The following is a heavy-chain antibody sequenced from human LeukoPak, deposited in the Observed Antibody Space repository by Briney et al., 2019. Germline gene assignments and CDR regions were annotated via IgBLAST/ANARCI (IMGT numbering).Heavy chain of an antibody. Sequence: SETLSLTCAVYGGSFSGYYWSWIRQPPGKGLEWIGEIKHSGSTNYNQSLKSRVTISVDTSKNQFSLKLSSVTAADTAVYYCARGSVVVVAAVVVAGPYFDYWGPGTLVTVSS. J-gene: IGHJ4*02. D-gene: IGHD2-15*01. CDR2: IKHSGST. CDR1: GGSFSGYY. V-gene: IGHV4-34*01. CDR3: ARGSVVVVAAVVVAGPYFDY.